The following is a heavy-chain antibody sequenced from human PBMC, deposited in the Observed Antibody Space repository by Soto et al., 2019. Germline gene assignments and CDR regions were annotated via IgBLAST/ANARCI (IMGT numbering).Heavy chain of an antibody. CDR3: VRTSLVVAAATREDY. D-gene: IGHD2-15*01. V-gene: IGHV3-74*01. CDR1: GFTFSSYA. J-gene: IGHJ4*02. Sequence: GGSLRLSCAASGFTFSSYAMHWVRQAPGKGLVWVSGIYNDGSNTSYAGSVKGRFTISRDNAKNTLYLQMNSLRAEDTAVYYCVRTSLVVAAATREDYWGQGTLVTVSS. CDR2: IYNDGSNT.